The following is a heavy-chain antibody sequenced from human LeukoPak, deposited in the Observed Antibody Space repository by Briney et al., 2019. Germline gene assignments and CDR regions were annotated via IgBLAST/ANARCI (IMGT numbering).Heavy chain of an antibody. CDR3: ARESKGRSKIDY. Sequence: GGSLSLSCAASGFTFSGYWMSWVRQAPGKGLEWVANINKDGSERYNVASVKGRFTISRDNANKSLYLQMNSLRAEDTSVYYCARESKGRSKIDYWGQGTLVTVSS. CDR1: GFTFSGYW. J-gene: IGHJ4*02. CDR2: INKDGSER. V-gene: IGHV3-7*01. D-gene: IGHD4-17*01.